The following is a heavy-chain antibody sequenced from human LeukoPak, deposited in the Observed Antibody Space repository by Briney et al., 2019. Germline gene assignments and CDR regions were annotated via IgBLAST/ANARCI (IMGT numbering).Heavy chain of an antibody. J-gene: IGHJ4*02. Sequence: KSSETLSLTCTVSGGSISGYYWSWIRQPPGKGLEWIGYIYYSGSTSYNPSLKSRVTISVDPSQSHISLKLSSVPAADTAVYYCARGEGVYYYDSSGPLRAGYFDYWGQGTLVTVSS. V-gene: IGHV4-59*01. CDR2: IYYSGST. CDR1: GGSISGYY. CDR3: ARGEGVYYYDSSGPLRAGYFDY. D-gene: IGHD3-22*01.